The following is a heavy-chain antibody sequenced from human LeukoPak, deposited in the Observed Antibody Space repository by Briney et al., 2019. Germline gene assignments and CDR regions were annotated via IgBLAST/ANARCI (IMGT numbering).Heavy chain of an antibody. D-gene: IGHD5-18*01. CDR3: ARGGAAMVNY. Sequence: GGSLRLSCGASGFTFSSYAMSWVRQAPGKGLEWVSAISSSGSTIYYADSVKGRFTISRDNAKNSLYLQMNSLRAEDTAVYYCARGGAAMVNYWGQGTLVTASS. CDR2: ISSSGSTI. CDR1: GFTFSSYA. J-gene: IGHJ4*02. V-gene: IGHV3-48*04.